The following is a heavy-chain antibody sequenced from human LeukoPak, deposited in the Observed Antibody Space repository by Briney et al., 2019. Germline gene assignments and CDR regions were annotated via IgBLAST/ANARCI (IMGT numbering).Heavy chain of an antibody. CDR3: ARDQVSGWVVGPEDY. J-gene: IGHJ4*02. D-gene: IGHD2-2*01. V-gene: IGHV3-7*01. CDR2: MRQDGGEI. Sequence: PGGSLRLSCAASGFTFSKYWMSWVRQVPRKGLEWVANMRQDGGEIYYVDSVRGRFTISRDNAKNSLYLQMNSLRAEDTAVYYCARDQVSGWVVGPEDYWGQGTLVTVSS. CDR1: GFTFSKYW.